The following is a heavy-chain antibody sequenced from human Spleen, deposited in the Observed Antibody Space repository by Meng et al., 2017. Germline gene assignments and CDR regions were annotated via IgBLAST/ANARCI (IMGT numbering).Heavy chain of an antibody. CDR3: AKDQGTSGADKRVTTMGYFDY. V-gene: IGHV3-33*06. D-gene: IGHD4-17*01. J-gene: IGHJ4*02. CDR1: GFIFSNSG. CDR2: IWYDGSTK. Sequence: GGSLRLSCAASGFIFSNSGMHWVRQAPGKGLAWVAIIWYDGSTKHYADSVRGRFTISRDNSKNTLFLQMSSLRAEDTAVYYCAKDQGTSGADKRVTTMGYFDYWGQGSLVTVSS.